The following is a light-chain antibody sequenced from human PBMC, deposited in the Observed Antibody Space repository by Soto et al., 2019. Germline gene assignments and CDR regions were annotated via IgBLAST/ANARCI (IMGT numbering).Light chain of an antibody. CDR2: GAS. J-gene: IGKJ4*01. Sequence: EIVMTQSPATLSVSPGERATLSCRASQSVSSNLALYQQKPGQAPRHLIYGASTRATGIPARFSGSGSGTEFTLTISSLQSEEFAVYYCQEYNNWPQLTFGGGTKVEIK. V-gene: IGKV3-15*01. CDR3: QEYNNWPQLT. CDR1: QSVSSN.